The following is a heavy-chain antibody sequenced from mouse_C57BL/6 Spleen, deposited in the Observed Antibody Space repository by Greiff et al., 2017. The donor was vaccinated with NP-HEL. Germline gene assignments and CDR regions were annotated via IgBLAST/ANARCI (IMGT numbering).Heavy chain of an antibody. CDR3: ASRSLYSNYESWFAY. V-gene: IGHV1-7*01. Sequence: QVQLQQSGAELAKPGASVKLSCTASGFTFTSYWMHWVKQRPGQGLEWIGYINPSSGYTKYTQKFKDKATLTADKSSSTAYMQLSSLTYEDSAVYYCASRSLYSNYESWFAYWGQGTLVTVSA. D-gene: IGHD2-5*01. CDR1: GFTFTSYW. CDR2: INPSSGYT. J-gene: IGHJ3*01.